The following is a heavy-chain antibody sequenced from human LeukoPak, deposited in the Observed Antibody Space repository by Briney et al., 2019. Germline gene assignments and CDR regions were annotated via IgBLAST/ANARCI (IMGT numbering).Heavy chain of an antibody. D-gene: IGHD3-22*01. J-gene: IGHJ4*02. Sequence: PGGSLRLSCAASGFTFSRYWMSWVRQAPGKGLEWVGRIKSKTDGGTTDYAAPVKGRFTISRDDSKNTLYLQMNSLKTEDTAVYYCTTDPLFWYSSGYLDYWGQGTLVTVSS. CDR2: IKSKTDGGTT. V-gene: IGHV3-15*01. CDR3: TTDPLFWYSSGYLDY. CDR1: GFTFSRYW.